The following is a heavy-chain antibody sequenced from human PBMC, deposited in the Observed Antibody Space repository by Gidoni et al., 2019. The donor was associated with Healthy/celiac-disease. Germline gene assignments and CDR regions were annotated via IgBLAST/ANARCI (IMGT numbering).Heavy chain of an antibody. CDR1: GFTFRSYA. CDR3: AKSLEVPSELDY. Sequence: EVQLLESGGGLVQPGGSLRLSCQASGFTFRSYASSWVRQAPGKGLVWVAAISGSGGSSYYADSVKGRFTISRDNSKNTLYLQMNSLRAEDTAVYYCAKSLEVPSELDYWGQGTLVTVSS. J-gene: IGHJ4*02. V-gene: IGHV3-23*01. CDR2: ISGSGGSS. D-gene: IGHD1-7*01.